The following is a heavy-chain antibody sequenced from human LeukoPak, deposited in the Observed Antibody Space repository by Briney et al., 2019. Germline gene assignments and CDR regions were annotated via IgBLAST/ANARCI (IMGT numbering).Heavy chain of an antibody. J-gene: IGHJ4*02. CDR3: ARRYSSSWPFDY. V-gene: IGHV1-8*02. CDR2: MNPNSGNT. CDR1: GYTFTSYA. D-gene: IGHD6-13*01. Sequence: ASVKVSCKASGYTFTSYAMNWVRQATGQGLEWMGWMNPNSGNTGYAQKFQGRVTMTRNTSISTAYMELGSLRSEDTAVYYCARRYSSSWPFDYWGQGTLVTVSS.